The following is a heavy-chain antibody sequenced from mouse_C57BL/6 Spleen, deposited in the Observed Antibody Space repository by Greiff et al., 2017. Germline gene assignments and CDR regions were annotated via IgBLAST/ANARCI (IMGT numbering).Heavy chain of an antibody. J-gene: IGHJ4*01. CDR1: GYTFTSYW. D-gene: IGHD1-1*01. CDR3: AIPTIVADYYAMDY. CDR2: IHPSDRDT. V-gene: IGHV1-74*01. Sequence: QVQLQQPGAELVKPGASVKVSCKASGYTFTSYWMHWVKQRPGQGLEWIGRIHPSDRDTTYNQKFKGKATLTVDTSSSTAYMQLSSLTSKASAVYSCAIPTIVADYYAMDYWGQGTSVTVSS.